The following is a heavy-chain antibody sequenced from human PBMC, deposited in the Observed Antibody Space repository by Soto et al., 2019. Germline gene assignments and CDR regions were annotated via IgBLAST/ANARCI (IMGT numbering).Heavy chain of an antibody. CDR1: GSLPVGSLSTYF. CDR2: INHSGSP. V-gene: IGHV4-34*01. Sequence: SETLSLTCGLSGSLPVGSLSTYFWTWIRQPPGKGLEWIGEINHSGSPNYSPSLRGRVTISLDTSKKQFSLNLSSVTAADTAVYFCARARFSQWSRDYYGLDVWGQGTRSPSP. J-gene: IGHJ6*02. CDR3: ARARFSQWSRDYYGLDV. D-gene: IGHD3-3*01.